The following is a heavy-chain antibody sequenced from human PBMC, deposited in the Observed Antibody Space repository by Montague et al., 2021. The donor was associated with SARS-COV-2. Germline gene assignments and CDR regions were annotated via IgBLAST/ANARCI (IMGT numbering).Heavy chain of an antibody. D-gene: IGHD4-17*01. CDR2: SGST. V-gene: IGHV4-59*01. Sequence: SGSTNYNPYLKSRVTISVDTSKHPFSLKPSSVNAAYTAVYYCARVPSYGDYLGNWGQGTLVPGSS. J-gene: IGHJ4*02. CDR3: ARVPSYGDYLGN.